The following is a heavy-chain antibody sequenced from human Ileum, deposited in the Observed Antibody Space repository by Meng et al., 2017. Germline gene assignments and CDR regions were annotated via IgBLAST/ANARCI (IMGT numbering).Heavy chain of an antibody. V-gene: IGHV3-48*03. J-gene: IGHJ4*02. CDR2: ISGSGSTI. CDR3: ARDEGYFLSGAYPDY. CDR1: GCTFSSYE. D-gene: IGHD2/OR15-2a*01. Sequence: GGSLRLSCAASGCTFSSYEMNWVRQAPGKGLEWVSYISGSGSTIYYADSVKGRFTISRDNAKNSLYLQMNSLRAEDTAVYYCARDEGYFLSGAYPDYWGQGTLVTVSS.